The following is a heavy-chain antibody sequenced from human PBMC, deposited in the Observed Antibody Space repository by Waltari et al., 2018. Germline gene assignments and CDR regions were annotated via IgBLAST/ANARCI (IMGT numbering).Heavy chain of an antibody. V-gene: IGHV4-4*07. D-gene: IGHD5-18*01. CDR1: GGSISTYY. CDR3: ARGPQYSAFDI. Sequence: QVQLQESGPGLVKPSETLSFTCTVSGGSISTYYWSWIRQPAGKGLEWIGRIFISGATNYNPSLKSRVSMSVDTSKNQCSLSLSSVTAADTAVYYCARGPQYSAFDIWGQGTMVTVSS. CDR2: IFISGAT. J-gene: IGHJ3*02.